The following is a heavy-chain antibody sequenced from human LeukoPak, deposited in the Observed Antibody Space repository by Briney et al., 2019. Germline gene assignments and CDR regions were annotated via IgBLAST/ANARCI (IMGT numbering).Heavy chain of an antibody. Sequence: ASVKVSCKASGYTFTSYGISWVRQAPGQGLEWMGWISAYNGNTNYAQKLQGRVTMTTDTSTSTAYMELRSLRSDDTAVYYCARVRGYYDSSGYYVVDYWGQGTPVTVSS. CDR3: ARVRGYYDSSGYYVVDY. D-gene: IGHD3-22*01. J-gene: IGHJ4*02. CDR2: ISAYNGNT. V-gene: IGHV1-18*01. CDR1: GYTFTSYG.